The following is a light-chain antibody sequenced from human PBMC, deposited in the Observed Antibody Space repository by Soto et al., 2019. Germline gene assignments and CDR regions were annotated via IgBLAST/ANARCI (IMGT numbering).Light chain of an antibody. V-gene: IGKV3-20*01. CDR1: QSVSSNY. CDR2: GAS. J-gene: IGKJ4*01. CDR3: QQYGSSSPVT. Sequence: ENVLTQSPGTLSLSPGERATLSCRASQSVSSNYLAWYQQKPGQAPRLLIYGASSRATGIPDRFSGSGSGTDFTLTISILEPEDFAVYYCQQYGSSSPVTFGGGTKVEIK.